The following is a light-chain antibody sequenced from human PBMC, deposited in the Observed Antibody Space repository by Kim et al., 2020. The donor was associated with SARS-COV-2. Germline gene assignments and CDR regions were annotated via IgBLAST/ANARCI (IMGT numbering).Light chain of an antibody. Sequence: RSASVGDRVTITCRASQSIRTWLAWYQQKPGKAPKLLIYEASGLERGVPSRFSGSASGTEFTLTISSLQPDDFATYYCQQYKTYWTFGQGTKLEI. CDR2: EAS. J-gene: IGKJ1*01. CDR3: QQYKTYWT. CDR1: QSIRTW. V-gene: IGKV1-5*03.